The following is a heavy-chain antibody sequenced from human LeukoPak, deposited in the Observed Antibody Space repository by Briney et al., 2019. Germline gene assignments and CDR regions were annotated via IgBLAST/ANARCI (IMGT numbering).Heavy chain of an antibody. J-gene: IGHJ4*02. CDR3: TRVITYFDY. CDR2: INTDGSGT. CDR1: GFTFSNYW. Sequence: GSLRLSCAASGFTFSNYWTHWVRQAPGKGLVWVSSINTDGSGTTYTDSVKGRFTISRDNAKNTLYLQMNGLTAEDTAVYYCTRVITYFDYWGQGTLVTVSS. D-gene: IGHD3-16*01. V-gene: IGHV3-74*01.